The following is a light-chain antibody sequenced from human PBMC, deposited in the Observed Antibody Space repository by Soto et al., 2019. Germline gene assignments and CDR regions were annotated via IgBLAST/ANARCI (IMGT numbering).Light chain of an antibody. CDR2: EVS. J-gene: IGLJ1*01. CDR3: TSYADANFVDV. CDR1: SSDVGGYNY. V-gene: IGLV2-8*01. Sequence: QSALTQPPSASGSPGQSVTISCTGTSSDVGGYNYVSWYQHHPGKAPKLLIYEVSKRPSRVPDRFSGSKSANTASLPVSGLQAVDEAYYLSTSYADANFVDVLGPGSKVTV.